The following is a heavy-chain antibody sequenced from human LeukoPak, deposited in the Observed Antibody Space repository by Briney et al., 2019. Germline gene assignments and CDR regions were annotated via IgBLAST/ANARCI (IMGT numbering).Heavy chain of an antibody. Sequence: MGGFDPEDGETIYAQKFQGRVTMTEDTSTDTAYMELSSLRSEDTAVYYCATEGILYSNYDYWGQGTLVTVSS. V-gene: IGHV1-24*01. J-gene: IGHJ4*02. CDR2: FDPEDGET. CDR3: ATEGILYSNYDY. D-gene: IGHD4-11*01.